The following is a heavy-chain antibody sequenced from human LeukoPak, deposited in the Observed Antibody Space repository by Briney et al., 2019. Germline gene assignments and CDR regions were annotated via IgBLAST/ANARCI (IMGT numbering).Heavy chain of an antibody. CDR3: ARDKQLWFYY. D-gene: IGHD5-18*01. V-gene: IGHV3-66*01. CDR2: IYSGGST. J-gene: IGHJ4*02. Sequence: PGGSLRLSCAASGFTVSSNYMTWVRQAPGKGLEWVSVIYSGGSTYYADSVKGRFTISRDNSQNTLYLQMNSLRAEDTAVYYCARDKQLWFYYWGQGTLVTVSS. CDR1: GFTVSSNY.